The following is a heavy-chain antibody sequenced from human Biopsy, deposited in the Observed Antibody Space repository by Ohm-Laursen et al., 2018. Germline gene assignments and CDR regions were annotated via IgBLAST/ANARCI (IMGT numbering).Heavy chain of an antibody. Sequence: GSSVSASCKASGGTSSNFAINWVRQAPGQGLECMGRIIPLIGLTNYAQKFQGRVTITADKFTNTVYMELSSLRSDETAVYFCARDCNGDNCGVDFWGQGTLVTVS. CDR3: ARDCNGDNCGVDF. J-gene: IGHJ4*02. V-gene: IGHV1-69*04. CDR1: GGTSSNFA. CDR2: IIPLIGLT. D-gene: IGHD2-15*01.